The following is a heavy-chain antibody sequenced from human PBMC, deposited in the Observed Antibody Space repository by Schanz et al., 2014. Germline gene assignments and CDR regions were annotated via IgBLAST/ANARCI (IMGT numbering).Heavy chain of an antibody. CDR1: GGSIRRSTYY. CDR2: IYNSGSA. V-gene: IGHV4-39*01. CDR3: VRQLLWFGESGVDT. D-gene: IGHD3-10*01. J-gene: IGHJ5*02. Sequence: QLQLQESGPGLVKPSETLSLTCTVSGGSIRRSTYYWGWIRQPPGKGLEWVASIYNSGSAYYGPSLKSRVPISVETSKNQFSLRLNSVTASDTAVYYCVRQLLWFGESGVDTWGQGTLVVVSS.